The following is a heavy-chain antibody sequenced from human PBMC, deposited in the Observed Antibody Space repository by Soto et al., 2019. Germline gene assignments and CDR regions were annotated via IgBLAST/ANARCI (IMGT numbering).Heavy chain of an antibody. J-gene: IGHJ3*02. CDR3: ARDSMVREFIIFYDAFDI. CDR2: INHSGST. CDR1: GGSFSGYY. D-gene: IGHD3-10*01. Sequence: QVQLQQWGAGLLKPSETLSLTCAVYGGSFSGYYWSWIRQPPGKGLEWIGEINHSGSTNYNPSLKSRVTISVDTSKNQFSLKRGSVTAADTAVYYCARDSMVREFIIFYDAFDIWGQGTMVTVSS. V-gene: IGHV4-34*01.